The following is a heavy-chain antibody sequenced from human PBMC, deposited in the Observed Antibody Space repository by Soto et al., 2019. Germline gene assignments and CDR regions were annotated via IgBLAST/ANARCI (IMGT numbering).Heavy chain of an antibody. CDR1: GGSLRRYY. Sequence: PSENLCVTYTVSGGSLRRYYQSLIRQPPGKGLEWIGYIYYSGSTNYNPSLKSRVTISVDTSKNQFSLKLSSVTAADTAVYYCARLRDYDILPARYYHYGMDVWGQGTTVT. CDR2: IYYSGST. J-gene: IGHJ6*02. V-gene: IGHV4-59*08. D-gene: IGHD3-9*01. CDR3: ARLRDYDILPARYYHYGMDV.